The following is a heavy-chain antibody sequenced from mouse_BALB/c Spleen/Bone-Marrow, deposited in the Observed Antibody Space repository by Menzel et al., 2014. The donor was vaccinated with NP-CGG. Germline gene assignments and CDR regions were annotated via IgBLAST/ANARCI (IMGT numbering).Heavy chain of an antibody. V-gene: IGHV1-66*01. CDR3: ARSGYVGNYPYFDY. D-gene: IGHD2-1*01. Sequence: QVQLKQSGPELVKPGASVKISCKASGYSFTSYYIHWVKQRPGQGLEWIGWIFPGSGNTKYNEKFKGKATLTADTSSSTAYMQLSSLTSEDSAVYFCARSGYVGNYPYFDYWGRGTTLTVSS. CDR1: GYSFTSYY. J-gene: IGHJ2*01. CDR2: IFPGSGNT.